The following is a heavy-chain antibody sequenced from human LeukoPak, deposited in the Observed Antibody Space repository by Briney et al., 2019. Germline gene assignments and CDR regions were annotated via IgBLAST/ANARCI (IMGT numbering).Heavy chain of an antibody. CDR2: ISYDGSNK. V-gene: IGHV3-30*01. J-gene: IGHJ4*02. Sequence: PGGSLRLSCAASGYTFSSYAMHWVRQAPGKGLEWVAVISYDGSNKYYADSVKGRFTISRDNSKNTLYLQMNSLRSEDTAVYYCARGGSLICSSTSCLVDYWGQGTLVTVSS. D-gene: IGHD2-2*01. CDR3: ARGGSLICSSTSCLVDY. CDR1: GYTFSSYA.